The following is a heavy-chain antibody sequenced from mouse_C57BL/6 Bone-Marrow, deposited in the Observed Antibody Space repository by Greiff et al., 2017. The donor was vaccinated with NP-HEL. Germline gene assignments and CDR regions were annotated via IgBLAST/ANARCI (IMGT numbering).Heavy chain of an antibody. CDR2: IYPGSGSP. V-gene: IGHV1-55*01. D-gene: IGHD1-1*01. CDR3: ARSDDYYGSSYRFAY. CDR1: GYTFTSYW. Sequence: QVQLQQPGAELVKPGASVKMSCKASGYTFTSYWITWVKQRPGQGLEWIGDIYPGSGSPNYNEKFKSTATLTVDPSSSTAYMQLSSRTSEDSAVYYCARSDDYYGSSYRFAYWGQGTLVTVSA. J-gene: IGHJ3*01.